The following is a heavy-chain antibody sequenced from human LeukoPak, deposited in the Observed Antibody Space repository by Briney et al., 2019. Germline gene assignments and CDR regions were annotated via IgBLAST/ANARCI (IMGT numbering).Heavy chain of an antibody. Sequence: ASVKVSCKVSGYTLTELSMHWVRQAPGKGLEWMGGFDPEDGETIYAQKFQGRVTMTEDTSTDTAYMELRSLRSEDTDAYYCATATLSSGGNVYFDYWGQGTRVSVSS. D-gene: IGHD2-15*01. CDR1: GYTLTELS. CDR2: FDPEDGET. CDR3: ATATLSSGGNVYFDY. V-gene: IGHV1-24*01. J-gene: IGHJ4*02.